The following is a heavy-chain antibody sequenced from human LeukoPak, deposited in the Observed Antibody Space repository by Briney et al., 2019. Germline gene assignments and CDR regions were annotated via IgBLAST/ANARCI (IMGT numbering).Heavy chain of an antibody. V-gene: IGHV3-23*01. Sequence: PGWSLRLSCAASGFTFSSYGMSWVRQAPGKGLEWVSAISGSGAKTYYADSVKGRFTISRDNSKNTLHLQVNSLRAEDTAVYFCAKTGYNSDLSVDYFDNWGQGTLVTVSS. CDR2: ISGSGAKT. J-gene: IGHJ4*02. D-gene: IGHD6-25*01. CDR1: GFTFSSYG. CDR3: AKTGYNSDLSVDYFDN.